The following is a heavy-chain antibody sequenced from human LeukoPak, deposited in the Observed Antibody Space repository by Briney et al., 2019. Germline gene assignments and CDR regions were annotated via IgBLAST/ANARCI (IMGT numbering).Heavy chain of an antibody. CDR2: LRSKAESYTT. CDR1: GFTSSDHY. D-gene: IGHD3-10*01. J-gene: IGHJ3*02. V-gene: IGHV3-72*01. CDR3: VRGAKVRGDSFDI. Sequence: GGSLRLSCAASGFTSSDHYFDWVRQAPGKGLEWVSRLRSKAESYTTNYAAPVKGRFTISRDDSKNSLYLQMNSLKIEDSAVYFCVRGAKVRGDSFDIWGRGTAVTVSS.